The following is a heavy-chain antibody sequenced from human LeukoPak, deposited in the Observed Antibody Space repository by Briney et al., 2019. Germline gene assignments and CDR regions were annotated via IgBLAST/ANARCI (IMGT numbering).Heavy chain of an antibody. CDR1: GFTFTSYD. V-gene: IGHV1-8*01. D-gene: IGHD6-19*01. CDR3: ARATIVVSGPRRFDP. CDR2: MNPNSGNT. J-gene: IGHJ5*02. Sequence: ASVKVSCKASGFTFTSYDINWVRQATGQGLEWMGWMNPNSGNTGYAQNFQGRVTMTRNTSISTAYLELHSLTSEDTAVYYCARATIVVSGPRRFDPWGQGTLVTVSS.